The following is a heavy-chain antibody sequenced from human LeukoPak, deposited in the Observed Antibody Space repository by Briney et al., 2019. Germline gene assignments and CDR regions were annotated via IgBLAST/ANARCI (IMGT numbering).Heavy chain of an antibody. CDR3: ARDIRWFGELSYNWFDP. V-gene: IGHV4-4*07. CDR2: IYNSGNT. D-gene: IGHD3-10*01. CDR1: GGSISSYY. J-gene: IGHJ5*02. Sequence: PSXXLSLTCTVSGGSISSYYWSWIRQPAGKGLEWIGGIYNSGNTNYNPSLKSRVTMSVDTSKNQFSLKLSSVTAADTAVYYCARDIRWFGELSYNWFDPWGQGTLVTVSS.